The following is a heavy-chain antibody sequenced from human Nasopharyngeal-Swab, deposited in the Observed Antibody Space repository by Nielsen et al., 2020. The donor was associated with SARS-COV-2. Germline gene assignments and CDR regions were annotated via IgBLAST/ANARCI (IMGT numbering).Heavy chain of an antibody. J-gene: IGHJ4*02. CDR1: GYTFSDYF. CDR2: LNPNTGVA. Sequence: ASVKVSCKTSGYTFSDYFLHWVREAPGQGLEWMGRLNPNTGVANYAQKFQGRVTMTRDTSLRKGYMELSSLRSDDTAVYYCARKKQLVRPFDYWGQGTLVTVSS. V-gene: IGHV1-2*06. D-gene: IGHD6-13*01. CDR3: ARKKQLVRPFDY.